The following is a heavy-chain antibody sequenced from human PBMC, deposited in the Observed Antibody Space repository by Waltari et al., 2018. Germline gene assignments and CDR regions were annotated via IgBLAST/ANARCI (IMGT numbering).Heavy chain of an antibody. Sequence: QVQLQESGPGLVKPSQTLSLTCTVSGGSISSGGYYWSWTRQHPGKGLEWIGRINTRGSTNYDPSLKSRVTISVDTSKNQFSLKLSSVTAADTAVYYCARERYSSSSGYYYYGMDVWGQGTTVTVSS. CDR3: ARERYSSSSGYYYYGMDV. D-gene: IGHD6-6*01. V-gene: IGHV4-61*02. CDR1: GGSISSGGYY. J-gene: IGHJ6*02. CDR2: INTRGST.